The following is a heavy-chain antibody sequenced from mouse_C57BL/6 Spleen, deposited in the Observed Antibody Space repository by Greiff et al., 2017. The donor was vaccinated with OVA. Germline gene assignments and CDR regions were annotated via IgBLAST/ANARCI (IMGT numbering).Heavy chain of an antibody. CDR2: IDPEDGET. D-gene: IGHD2-1*01. CDR1: GFNIKDYY. CDR3: ARPRYGNYRYYAMDY. Sequence: EVKLQESGAELVKPGASVKLSRTASGFNIKDYYMHWVKQRTEQGLEWIGRIDPEDGETKYAPKFQGKATITADTSSNTAYLQLSSLTSEDTAVYYCARPRYGNYRYYAMDYWGQGTSVTVSS. J-gene: IGHJ4*01. V-gene: IGHV14-2*01.